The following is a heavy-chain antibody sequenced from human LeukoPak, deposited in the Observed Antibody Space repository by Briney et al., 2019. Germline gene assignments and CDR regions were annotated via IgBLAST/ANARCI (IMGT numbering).Heavy chain of an antibody. CDR3: ANDVSSNYSHDAFDI. Sequence: GGSLRLSCASSGFTFSNFGMHWVRQAPGKGLEWVAVISYDGSNKYYADPVKGRFIISRDNSKNTLYLQMDSLRAEDTAVYYCANDVSSNYSHDAFDIWGQGTMVTVSS. CDR2: ISYDGSNK. J-gene: IGHJ3*02. D-gene: IGHD4-11*01. CDR1: GFTFSNFG. V-gene: IGHV3-30*18.